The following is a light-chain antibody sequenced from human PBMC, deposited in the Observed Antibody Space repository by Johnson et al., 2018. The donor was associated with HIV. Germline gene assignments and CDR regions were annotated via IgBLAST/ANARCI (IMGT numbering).Light chain of an antibody. CDR1: SSNIGNNY. V-gene: IGLV1-51*02. J-gene: IGLJ1*01. CDR3: GTWDSSLSAL. Sequence: QSALTQPPSVSGAPGQKVTISCSGSSSNIGNNYVSWYQQLPGTAPKLLIYENNKRPSGIPDRFSGSKSGTSATLGITGLQTGDEADYYCGTWDSSLSALFGTGTKVTVL. CDR2: ENN.